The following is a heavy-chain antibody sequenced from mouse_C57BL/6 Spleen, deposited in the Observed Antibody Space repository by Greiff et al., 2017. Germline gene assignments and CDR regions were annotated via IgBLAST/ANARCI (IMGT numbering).Heavy chain of an antibody. D-gene: IGHD2-1*01. CDR1: GYTFTDYN. J-gene: IGHJ3*01. CDR3: ARLSYYGNYGFAY. V-gene: IGHV1-18*01. CDR2: INPNNGGT. Sequence: EVQLQESGPELVKPGASVKIPCKASGYTFTDYNMDWVKQSHGKSLEWIGDINPNNGGTIYNQKFKGKATLTVDKSSSTAYMELRSLTSEDTAVYYCARLSYYGNYGFAYWGQGTLVTVSA.